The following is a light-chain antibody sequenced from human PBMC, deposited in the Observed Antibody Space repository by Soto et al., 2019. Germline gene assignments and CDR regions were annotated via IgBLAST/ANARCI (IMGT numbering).Light chain of an antibody. V-gene: IGKV3-20*01. CDR1: QSVTSIY. CDR2: GTS. CDR3: QDSSTSPWS. Sequence: TQSPGTLSLSPGERATLSCRAVQSVTSIYLAWYQQKPGQAPRLLIYGTSFRASGIPDRFRGSGSGTDFTLTISSLEPEDSAVYYCQDSSTSPWSCGQGTKVEIK. J-gene: IGKJ1*01.